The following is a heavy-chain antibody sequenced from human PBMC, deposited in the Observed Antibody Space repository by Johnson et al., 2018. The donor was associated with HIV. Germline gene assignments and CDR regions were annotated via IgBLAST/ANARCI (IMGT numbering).Heavy chain of an antibody. D-gene: IGHD3-22*01. CDR2: ISWDGGST. CDR3: AKDMEDSSGYYGAFDI. V-gene: IGHV3-43*01. CDR1: GFTFDDYT. Sequence: VQLVESGGVVVQPGGSLRLSCAASGFTFDDYTMHWVRQAPGKGLAWVSLISWDGGSTYYADSVKGRVTISSDNSKNSLYLQMNSLRTEDTALYYCAKDMEDSSGYYGAFDIWGQGTMVTVSS. J-gene: IGHJ3*02.